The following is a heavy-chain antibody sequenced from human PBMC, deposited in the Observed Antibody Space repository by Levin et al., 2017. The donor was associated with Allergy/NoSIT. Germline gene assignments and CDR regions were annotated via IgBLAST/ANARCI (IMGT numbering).Heavy chain of an antibody. CDR1: GFTFGDYA. CDR3: ARGGPPNYDYNWGSYRDGYFDY. D-gene: IGHD3-16*02. CDR2: IRNKAHGGTT. J-gene: IGHJ4*02. Sequence: GESLKISCTGSGFTFGDYAMSWVRQAPGKGLEWVGFIRNKAHGGTTEYAASVKGRLTISRDESKSIAYLQMNSLKTEDTAVYFCARGGPPNYDYNWGSYRDGYFDYWGQGTLVTVSS. V-gene: IGHV3-49*04.